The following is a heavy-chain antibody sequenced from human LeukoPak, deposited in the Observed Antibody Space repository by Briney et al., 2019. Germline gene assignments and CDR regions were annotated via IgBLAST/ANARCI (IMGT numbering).Heavy chain of an antibody. D-gene: IGHD6-19*01. J-gene: IGHJ4*02. CDR1: GGTFSSYA. CDR3: ASNSRAVAGPTFDY. V-gene: IGHV1-69*13. CDR2: IIPIFGTA. Sequence: SVKVSCKASGGTFSSYAISWVRQAPGQGLEWMGGIIPIFGTANYAQKFQGRVTITADESTSTAYMELSSLRSEDTAVYYCASNSRAVAGPTFDYWGQGTLVTVSS.